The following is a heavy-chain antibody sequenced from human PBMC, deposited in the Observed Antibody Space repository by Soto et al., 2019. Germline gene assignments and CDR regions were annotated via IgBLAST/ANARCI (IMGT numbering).Heavy chain of an antibody. CDR2: ISYSGST. D-gene: IGHD3-16*01. Sequence: SETLSLTCTVSGASMSSHYWTWLRQSPGKGLEWIGYISYSGSTYYNPSHKSRVTISADTSRNQFSLKLSAVISADTAVYYCARADPDASVGYWGQGTLVTVSS. V-gene: IGHV4-59*11. J-gene: IGHJ4*02. CDR3: ARADPDASVGY. CDR1: GASMSSHY.